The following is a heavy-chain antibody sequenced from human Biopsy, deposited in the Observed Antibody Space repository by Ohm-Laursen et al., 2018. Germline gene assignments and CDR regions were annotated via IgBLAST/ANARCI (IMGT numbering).Heavy chain of an antibody. V-gene: IGHV4-39*01. J-gene: IGHJ4*02. CDR1: GGSITSRTHY. Sequence: SETLSLTCTLSGGSITSRTHYWGWIRQTPGKGLEWIGTVYYSGTTYDNPSLKNRVIISVDTSKNQFSLSLKTVTAADTAVYYCARHDLSDFWSGYPNFFDYWGRGTLVTVSS. CDR2: VYYSGTT. CDR3: ARHDLSDFWSGYPNFFDY. D-gene: IGHD3-3*01.